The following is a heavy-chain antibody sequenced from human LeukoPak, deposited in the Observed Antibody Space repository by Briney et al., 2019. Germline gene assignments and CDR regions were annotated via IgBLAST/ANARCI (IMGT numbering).Heavy chain of an antibody. CDR2: INPSGGST. CDR3: AREGKRGYDSNAFDI. Sequence: ASVKVSCKASGYTFTSYYMHWVRQAPGQGLEWMGIINPSGGSTSYAQKFQGRVTMIRDMSTSTVYMELGSLRSEDMAVYYCAREGKRGYDSNAFDIWGQGTMVTVSS. V-gene: IGHV1-46*01. J-gene: IGHJ3*02. CDR1: GYTFTSYY. D-gene: IGHD3-3*01.